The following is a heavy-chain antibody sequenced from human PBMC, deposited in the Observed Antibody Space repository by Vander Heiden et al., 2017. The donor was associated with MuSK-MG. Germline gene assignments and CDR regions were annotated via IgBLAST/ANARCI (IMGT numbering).Heavy chain of an antibody. Sequence: QVQLQESGPGLVKPSETLSLTCTVSGVSISTYYWSWIRQSPGTGLEWIGDVYDSGTTNYRPSLKSRLTFSVDTPNNYFSLKLDSVTAADTAIYYCARMVPCPLESLTGCQLSSYYYYYMDVWGEGTTVTVSS. V-gene: IGHV4-59*01. CDR2: VYDSGTT. D-gene: IGHD6-6*01. CDR3: ARMVPCPLESLTGCQLSSYYYYYMDV. J-gene: IGHJ6*03. CDR1: GVSISTYY.